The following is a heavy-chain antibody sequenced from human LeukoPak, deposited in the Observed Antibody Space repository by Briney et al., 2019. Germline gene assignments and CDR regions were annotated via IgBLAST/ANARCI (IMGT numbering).Heavy chain of an antibody. D-gene: IGHD1-20*01. CDR3: AREITGMIGPTDY. Sequence: ASVKVSCKPSGYTFSGYYVHWVRQAPGQGLEWMGWINPNSGDTNYAQKFQGRVTMTRDTSISTAYMELSRLTSADTAVYYCAREITGMIGPTDYWGQGTLVTVSS. V-gene: IGHV1-2*02. J-gene: IGHJ4*02. CDR2: INPNSGDT. CDR1: GYTFSGYY.